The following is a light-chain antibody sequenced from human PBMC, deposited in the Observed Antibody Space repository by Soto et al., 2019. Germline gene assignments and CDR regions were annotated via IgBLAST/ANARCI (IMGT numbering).Light chain of an antibody. Sequence: SXXXXSVGXRVTITCQXXQDISNYLNCYKQKPGKAPKLLIYDASNLETGVPSRFSGSGSGTDFTFTISSLQPEDIATYYCQQYDNLPPFTFGPGTKVDIK. J-gene: IGKJ3*01. CDR1: QDISNY. V-gene: IGKV1-33*01. CDR3: QQYDNLPPFT. CDR2: DAS.